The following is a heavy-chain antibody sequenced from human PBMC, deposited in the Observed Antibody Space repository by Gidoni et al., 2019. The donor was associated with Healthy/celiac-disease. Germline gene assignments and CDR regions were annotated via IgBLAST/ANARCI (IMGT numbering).Heavy chain of an antibody. J-gene: IGHJ4*02. CDR2: INHSGST. V-gene: IGHV4-34*01. D-gene: IGHD6-6*01. CDR3: ARGRRRSIAARPLDY. Sequence: EWIGEINHSGSTNYNPSLKRRVTISLDTSKNQFSLKLSSVTAADTAVYYCARGRRRSIAARPLDYWGQGTLVTVSS.